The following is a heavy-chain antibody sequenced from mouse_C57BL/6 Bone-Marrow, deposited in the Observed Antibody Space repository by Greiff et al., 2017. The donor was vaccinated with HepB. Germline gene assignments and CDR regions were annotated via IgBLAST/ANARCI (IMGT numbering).Heavy chain of an antibody. J-gene: IGHJ2*01. Sequence: QVQLQQSGAELVRPGTSVKMSCKASVYTFTNYWIGWAKQRPGHGLEWIGDIYPGGGYTNYNEKFKGKATLTADKSSSTAYMQFSSLTSEDSAIYYCARWGTTYYFDYWGQGTTLTVSS. D-gene: IGHD1-1*01. CDR3: ARWGTTYYFDY. CDR1: VYTFTNYW. V-gene: IGHV1-63*01. CDR2: IYPGGGYT.